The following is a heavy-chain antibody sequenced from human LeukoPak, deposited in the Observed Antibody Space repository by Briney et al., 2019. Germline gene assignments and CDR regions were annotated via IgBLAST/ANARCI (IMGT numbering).Heavy chain of an antibody. Sequence: VGSLRLSCAASGFTFSGSGMHWVRQASGKGLEWVGRIRSKTNSYATAYAASVKGRFIISREDSKNTAYLQMNSLKVEDTAVYYCTRQPPENGASDGWGQGTLVTVSS. J-gene: IGHJ4*02. CDR1: GFTFSGSG. CDR2: IRSKTNSYAT. CDR3: TRQPPENGASDG. D-gene: IGHD2-8*01. V-gene: IGHV3-73*01.